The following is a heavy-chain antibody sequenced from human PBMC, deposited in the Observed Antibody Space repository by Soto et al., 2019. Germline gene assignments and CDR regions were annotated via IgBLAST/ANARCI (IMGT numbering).Heavy chain of an antibody. Sequence: ASVKVSCKASGGTFSSYTISWVRQAPGQGLEWMGRIIPILGIANYAQKFQGRVTITADKSTSAAYMELSSLRSEDTAVYYCARDRYCSGGSCYSHAAFDIWGQGTMLTVSS. CDR1: GGTFSSYT. V-gene: IGHV1-69*04. J-gene: IGHJ3*02. CDR2: IIPILGIA. D-gene: IGHD2-15*01. CDR3: ARDRYCSGGSCYSHAAFDI.